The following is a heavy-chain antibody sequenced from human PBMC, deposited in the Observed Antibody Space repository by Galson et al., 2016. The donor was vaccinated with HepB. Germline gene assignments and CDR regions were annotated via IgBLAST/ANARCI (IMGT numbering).Heavy chain of an antibody. CDR3: AKDKRGHSSDWCWYNDD. CDR2: MSDSDDI. D-gene: IGHD6-13*01. V-gene: IGHV3-23*01. CDR1: GFTFSGYA. J-gene: IGHJ4*02. Sequence: SLRLSCAASGFTFSGYAMAWVRQAPGKGLEWVSGMSDSDDIYYAPPVQGRFTISRDNSKNTVDLQLSSLRAEDTAVYYCAKDKRGHSSDWCWYNDDWGQGTLVTVSS.